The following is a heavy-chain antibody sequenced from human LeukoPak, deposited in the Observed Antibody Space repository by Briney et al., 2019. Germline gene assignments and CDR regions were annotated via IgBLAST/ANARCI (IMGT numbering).Heavy chain of an antibody. Sequence: SVKVSCKASGGTFSSYAISWVRQAPGQGLEWMGGIIPIFGTANYAQKFQGRVTITADESTSTAYMELRSLRAEDTAVYFCARGEDILAYFDYWGQGTLVTVSS. CDR3: ARGEDILAYFDY. D-gene: IGHD3-9*01. CDR1: GGTFSSYA. J-gene: IGHJ4*02. V-gene: IGHV1-69*13. CDR2: IIPIFGTA.